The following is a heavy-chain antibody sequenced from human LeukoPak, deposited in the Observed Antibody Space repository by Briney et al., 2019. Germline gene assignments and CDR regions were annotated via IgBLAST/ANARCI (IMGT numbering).Heavy chain of an antibody. D-gene: IGHD3-3*01. CDR3: ARGVRDFWSGYHYYFDY. J-gene: IGHJ4*02. V-gene: IGHV4-59*08. Sequence: SETLSLTCTVSGGSISSYYWSWIRQPPGKGLEWIGYIYYSGSTNYNPSLKSRVTISVDTSKNQFSLKLGSVTAADTAVYYCARGVRDFWSGYHYYFDYWGQGTLVTVSS. CDR2: IYYSGST. CDR1: GGSISSYY.